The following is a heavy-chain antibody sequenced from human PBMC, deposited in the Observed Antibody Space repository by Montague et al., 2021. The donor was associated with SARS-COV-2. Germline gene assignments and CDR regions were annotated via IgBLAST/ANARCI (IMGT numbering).Heavy chain of an antibody. V-gene: IGHV4-59*01. CDR1: GGSISGFY. J-gene: IGHJ6*02. Sequence: SETLSLTCTVSGGSISGFYWCWSRHPPGTGLGWNGYIYFSGSTKXNPSLESQVPASVARSKTQVSLKLTSVTAADTAVYYCARLLRSCTNVVCRTYYYYALDVWGQGTTVTVSS. CDR2: IYFSGST. CDR3: ARLLRSCTNVVCRTYYYYALDV. D-gene: IGHD2-8*01.